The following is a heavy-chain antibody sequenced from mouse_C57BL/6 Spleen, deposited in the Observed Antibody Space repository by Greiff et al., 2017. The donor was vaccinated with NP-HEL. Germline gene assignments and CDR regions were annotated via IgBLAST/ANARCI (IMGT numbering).Heavy chain of an antibody. J-gene: IGHJ4*01. V-gene: IGHV5-4*01. CDR3: ARDGYYAMDY. CDR2: ISDGGSYT. CDR1: GFTFSSYA. Sequence: DVQLQESGGGLVKPGGSLKLSCAASGFTFSSYAMSWVRQTPEKRLEWVATISDGGSYTYYPDNVKGRFTISRDNAKNNLYLQMSHLKSEDTAMYYCARDGYYAMDYWGQGTSVTVSS.